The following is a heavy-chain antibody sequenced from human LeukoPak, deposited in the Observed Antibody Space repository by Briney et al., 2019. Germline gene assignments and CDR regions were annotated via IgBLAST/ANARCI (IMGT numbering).Heavy chain of an antibody. Sequence: SETLSLTCTVSGGSISSYYWSWIRQPPGKGLEWIGYIYYSGSTNYNPSPKSRVTISVDTSKNQFSLKLSSVTAADTAVYYCARAVGYYYGSGSYNNYYYMDVWGQGTTVTVSS. D-gene: IGHD3-10*01. V-gene: IGHV4-59*01. CDR3: ARAVGYYYGSGSYNNYYYMDV. CDR1: GGSISSYY. J-gene: IGHJ6*03. CDR2: IYYSGST.